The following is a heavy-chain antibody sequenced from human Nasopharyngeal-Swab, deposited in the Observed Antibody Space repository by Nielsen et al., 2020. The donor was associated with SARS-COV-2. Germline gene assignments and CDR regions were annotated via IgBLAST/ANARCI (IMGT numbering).Heavy chain of an antibody. V-gene: IGHV3-53*01. J-gene: IGHJ6*03. CDR2: ISTGGTT. D-gene: IGHD3-10*01. CDR3: ARDRGFDGYYYMDV. CDR1: GFTVTYNY. Sequence: GGSLRPSFAASGFTVTYNYMSWVRQAPGKGLEWVSLISTGGTTSYADSVKGRFTISRDISKNTLYLQMNSLRAEDTAVYYCARDRGFDGYYYMDVWGKGTTVTVSS.